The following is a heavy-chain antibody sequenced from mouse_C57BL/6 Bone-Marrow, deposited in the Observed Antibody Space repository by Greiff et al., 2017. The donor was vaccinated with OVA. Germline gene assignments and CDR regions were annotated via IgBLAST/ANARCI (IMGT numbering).Heavy chain of an antibody. V-gene: IGHV1-5*01. J-gene: IGHJ1*03. Sequence: VQLQQSGTVLARPGASVKMSCKTSGYTFTSYWMHWVKQRPGQGLEWIGAIYPGNSDTSYNQKFKGKANLTAVTSASTAYMELSSLTNEDSAVYYCTRNYYGSSYLYWYFDVWGTGTTVTVSS. D-gene: IGHD1-1*01. CDR2: IYPGNSDT. CDR3: TRNYYGSSYLYWYFDV. CDR1: GYTFTSYW.